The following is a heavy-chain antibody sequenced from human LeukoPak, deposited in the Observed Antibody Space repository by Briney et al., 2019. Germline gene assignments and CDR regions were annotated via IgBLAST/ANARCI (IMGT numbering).Heavy chain of an antibody. Sequence: SETLSLTRTVSGGSISSYYWSWIRQPPGKGLEWIGYIYYSGSTNYNPSLKSRVTISVDTSKNQFSLKLSSVTAADTAVYYCARDYSSSWPAAFDIWGQGTMVTVSS. J-gene: IGHJ3*02. CDR2: IYYSGST. CDR1: GGSISSYY. D-gene: IGHD6-13*01. CDR3: ARDYSSSWPAAFDI. V-gene: IGHV4-59*12.